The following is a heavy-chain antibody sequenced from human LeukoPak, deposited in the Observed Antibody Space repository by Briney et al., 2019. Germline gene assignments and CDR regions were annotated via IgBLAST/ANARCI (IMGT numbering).Heavy chain of an antibody. Sequence: TGGSLRLSCTASGFTFSAYAMMWLRQAPGKGPEWVSAIRGGGGSAFYADSVKGRFTISRDNSKYTLFLQMNSLRAEDTAVYYCARDPNGDYIGAFDMWGPGTMVTVSS. V-gene: IGHV3-23*01. J-gene: IGHJ3*02. CDR2: IRGGGGSA. CDR1: GFTFSAYA. D-gene: IGHD4-17*01. CDR3: ARDPNGDYIGAFDM.